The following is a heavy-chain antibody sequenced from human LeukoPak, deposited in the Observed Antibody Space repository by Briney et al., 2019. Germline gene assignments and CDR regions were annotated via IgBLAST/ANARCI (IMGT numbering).Heavy chain of an antibody. V-gene: IGHV3-48*01. D-gene: IGHD1-1*01. CDR2: ISSSSSTI. J-gene: IGHJ4*02. Sequence: GGSLRLSCAASGFTFSWYSMSWVRQAPGKGLEWVSYISSSSSTIYYADSVKGRFTISRDNAKNSLSLQMNSLRAEDTAVYYCARGHYNYNDAFFTDWGQGTLVTVSS. CDR3: ARGHYNYNDAFFTD. CDR1: GFTFSWYS.